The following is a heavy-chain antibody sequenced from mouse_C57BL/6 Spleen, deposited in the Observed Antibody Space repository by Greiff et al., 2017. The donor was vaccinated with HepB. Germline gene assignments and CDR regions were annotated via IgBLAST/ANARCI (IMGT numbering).Heavy chain of an antibody. Sequence: SGPELVKPGASVKISCKASGYAFSSSWMNWVKQRPGKGLEWIGRIYPGDGDTNYNGKFKGKATLTADKSSSTAYMQLSSLTSEDSAVYFCAREEGLTFDYWGQGTTLTVSS. CDR1: GYAFSSSW. CDR2: IYPGDGDT. V-gene: IGHV1-82*01. D-gene: IGHD3-1*01. J-gene: IGHJ2*01. CDR3: AREEGLTFDY.